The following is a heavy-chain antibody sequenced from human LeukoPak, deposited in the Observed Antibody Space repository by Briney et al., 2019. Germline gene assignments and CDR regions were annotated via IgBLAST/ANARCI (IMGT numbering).Heavy chain of an antibody. D-gene: IGHD1-1*01. CDR1: GFLVSSSGLA. CDR2: IYWNDND. CDR3: AHLTTSAFYYDY. J-gene: IGHJ4*02. V-gene: IGHV2-5*01. Sequence: ESGPTLVKPTETLTLTCTCSGFLVSSSGLAVGWIRQPPGKALEWLGHIYWNDNDYYSTFLKSRLTITRDTSENQVVLTMTNMDPVDTATYYCAHLTTSAFYYDYWGQGTLVTVSS.